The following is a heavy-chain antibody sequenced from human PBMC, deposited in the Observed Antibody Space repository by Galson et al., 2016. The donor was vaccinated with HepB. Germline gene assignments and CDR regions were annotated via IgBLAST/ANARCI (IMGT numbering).Heavy chain of an antibody. J-gene: IGHJ4*02. CDR1: GFTFSNHW. Sequence: SLRLSCAASGFTFSNHWMHWIRQAPGKGPVWVSRINNDGTSTNYADSVKGRFTISRDNAKSALYLQMNSLRAEDTALYYCAKDYDFLTGYFSDLGHWGQGTLVTVSS. CDR2: INNDGTST. D-gene: IGHD3-9*01. CDR3: AKDYDFLTGYFSDLGH. V-gene: IGHV3-74*01.